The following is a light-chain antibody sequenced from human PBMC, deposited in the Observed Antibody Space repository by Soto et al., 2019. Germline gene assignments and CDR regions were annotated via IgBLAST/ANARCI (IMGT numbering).Light chain of an antibody. Sequence: IVLTQSPGTLSLSPGERATLSCRASQSVPGSHLAWYQQKPGQAPRLLLYGASTRATGVPDRFSGSGSGTDFTLTISSLEPEDFAVYYCQQRSNWPTFGQGTRLEI. J-gene: IGKJ5*01. CDR3: QQRSNWPT. CDR1: QSVPGSH. CDR2: GAS. V-gene: IGKV3D-20*02.